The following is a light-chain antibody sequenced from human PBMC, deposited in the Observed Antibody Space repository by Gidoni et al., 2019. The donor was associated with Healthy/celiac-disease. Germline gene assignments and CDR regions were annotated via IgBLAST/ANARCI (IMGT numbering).Light chain of an antibody. CDR1: QSVLYSSNNKNY. CDR3: QQYYSTPYT. Sequence: DIVMTQYPDSLAVSLGERAPINCKSSQSVLYSSNNKNYLAWYQQKPGQPPNLLIYWAAPRESGVPDRFIGSGSGTDFTLTISSLQAEDVAVYYCQQYYSTPYTFGQGTKLEIK. V-gene: IGKV4-1*01. CDR2: WAA. J-gene: IGKJ2*01.